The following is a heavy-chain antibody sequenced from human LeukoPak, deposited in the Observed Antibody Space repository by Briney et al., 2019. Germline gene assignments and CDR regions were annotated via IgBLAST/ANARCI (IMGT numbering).Heavy chain of an antibody. CDR1: GYTFTGYY. J-gene: IGHJ4*02. CDR3: AQYTAMLYSGSYPTRGQFDY. D-gene: IGHD1-26*01. V-gene: IGHV1-2*02. Sequence: ASVKVSCTASGYTFTGYYMHWVRQAPGQGLEWMGWINPNSGGTNYAQKLQGRVTMTTDTSTSTAYMELRSLRSEDTAVYYCAQYTAMLYSGSYPTRGQFDYWGQGTLVTVSS. CDR2: INPNSGGT.